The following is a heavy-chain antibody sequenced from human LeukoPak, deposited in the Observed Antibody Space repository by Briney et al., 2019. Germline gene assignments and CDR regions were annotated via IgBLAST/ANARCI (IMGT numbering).Heavy chain of an antibody. CDR2: ITGGSST. D-gene: IGHD2-2*01. Sequence: GGSLRLSCAASGFTFSSYSMNWVRQAPGKGLECVSAITGGSSTYYADSVKGRFTVSRDNSKNTLFLQMNSLRAEDTAVYYCAKDFSTIIPAAILFYYGMDVWGQGTTVTVSS. CDR3: AKDFSTIIPAAILFYYGMDV. CDR1: GFTFSSYS. V-gene: IGHV3-23*01. J-gene: IGHJ6*02.